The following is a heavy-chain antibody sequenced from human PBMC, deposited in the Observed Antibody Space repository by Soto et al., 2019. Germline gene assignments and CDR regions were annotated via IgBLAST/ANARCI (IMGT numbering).Heavy chain of an antibody. Sequence: GGSLRLSCSASGLTLSDYGMHWVRQAPGKGLEYVAAISSDGSKTYYADSVKGRFTISRDNFKNILYLQMSGLTAEVTAMYYCVRGIVTLVFITHGLEYWGQGVLVTVSS. CDR3: VRGIVTLVFITHGLEY. J-gene: IGHJ4*02. V-gene: IGHV3-64D*08. D-gene: IGHD3-22*01. CDR1: GLTLSDYG. CDR2: ISSDGSKT.